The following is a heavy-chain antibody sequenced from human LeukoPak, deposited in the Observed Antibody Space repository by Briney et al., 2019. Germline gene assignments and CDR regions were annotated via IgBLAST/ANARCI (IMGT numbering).Heavy chain of an antibody. CDR3: ARDGDSSGYYYFGFDY. CDR1: GFTFSSYG. J-gene: IGHJ4*02. V-gene: IGHV3-30*02. Sequence: PGGSLRLSCAASGFTFSSYGMHWVRRAPGKGLEWVAFIRYDGSNKYYADSVKGRFTISRDNSKNTLYLQMNSLRAEDTAVYYCARDGDSSGYYYFGFDYWGQGTLVTVSS. D-gene: IGHD3-22*01. CDR2: IRYDGSNK.